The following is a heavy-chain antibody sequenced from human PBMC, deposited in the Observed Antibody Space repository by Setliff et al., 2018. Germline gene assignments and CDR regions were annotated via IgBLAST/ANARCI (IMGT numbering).Heavy chain of an antibody. CDR3: ASATGY. CDR2: INPGGSEE. CDR1: GFTFNTFW. J-gene: IGHJ4*02. Sequence: GGSLRLSCAASGFTFNTFWMTWVRQAPGKGLEWVANINPGGSEEYYLDSVKGRFTISRDNAKTSLYLLMNSLRADDTAVYFCASATGYWGQGILVT. V-gene: IGHV3-7*01.